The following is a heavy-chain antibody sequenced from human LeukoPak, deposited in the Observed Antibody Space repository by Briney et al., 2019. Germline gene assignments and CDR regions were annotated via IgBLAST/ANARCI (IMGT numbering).Heavy chain of an antibody. D-gene: IGHD3-9*01. V-gene: IGHV3-48*01. CDR3: ARGEYYDISYMDV. J-gene: IGHJ6*03. CDR1: GITFSSYG. CDR2: ISSSSSTI. Sequence: GSLRLSCAASGITFSSYGMSWVRQAPGKGLEWVSYISSSSSTIYYADSVKGRFTISRDNAKNSLYLQMNSLRAEDTAVYYCARGEYYDISYMDVWGKGTTVTVSS.